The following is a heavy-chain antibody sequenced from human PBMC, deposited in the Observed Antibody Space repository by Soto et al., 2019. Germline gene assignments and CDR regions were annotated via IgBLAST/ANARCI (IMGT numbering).Heavy chain of an antibody. CDR2: FIPILDMA. Sequence: QVQVVQSGAEVKKPESSVKVSCKPSGGTFNTYTVNWVRLAPGHGLEWMGRFIPILDMANYAQKFQDRVTITADRSTCTDYMELNSLTSDDTAVYYCAITYCRDNSCPRDFDFWGPGTRVTVSS. CDR1: GGTFNTYT. V-gene: IGHV1-69*02. CDR3: AITYCRDNSCPRDFDF. D-gene: IGHD2-21*01. J-gene: IGHJ4*02.